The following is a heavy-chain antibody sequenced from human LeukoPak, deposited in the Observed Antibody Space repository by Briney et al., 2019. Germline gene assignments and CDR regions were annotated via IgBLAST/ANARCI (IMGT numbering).Heavy chain of an antibody. J-gene: IGHJ6*02. V-gene: IGHV1-69*02. D-gene: IGHD6-13*01. CDR2: IIPILGIA. Sequence: SVKVSCKASGGTFSSYTISWVRQAPGQGLEWRGRIIPILGIANYAQKFQGRVTITADKSTSTAYMELSSLRSEDTAVYYCARGVEAAAGYDYYYGMDVWGQGTTVTVSS. CDR3: ARGVEAAAGYDYYYGMDV. CDR1: GGTFSSYT.